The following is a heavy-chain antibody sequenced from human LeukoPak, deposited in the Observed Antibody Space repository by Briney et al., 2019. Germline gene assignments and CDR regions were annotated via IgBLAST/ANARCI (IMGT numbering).Heavy chain of an antibody. J-gene: IGHJ6*03. CDR1: GFTFSSYA. CDR2: ICGSGGST. V-gene: IGHV3-23*01. Sequence: PGGSLRLSCAASGFTFSSYAMSWGRQAPGKGLEWVSAICGSGGSTYYADSVKGRFTISRDNSKNTLYLKMNSLRAEDTAVYYCAKDRCSNGIGCYYYYMDVWGKGTTVTISS. D-gene: IGHD2-8*01. CDR3: AKDRCSNGIGCYYYYMDV.